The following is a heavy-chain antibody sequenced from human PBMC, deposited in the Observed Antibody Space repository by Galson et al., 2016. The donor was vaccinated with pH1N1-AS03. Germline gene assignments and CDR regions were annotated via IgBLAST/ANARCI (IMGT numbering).Heavy chain of an antibody. CDR2: IYPGDSDT. V-gene: IGHV5-51*01. CDR3: ARQVRDGYNDYFDY. Sequence: QSGAEVTKPGESLKISCKTSGYIFTSYWVAWVRHMPGKGLEWKGIIYPGDSDTRYSPSFQGQVTISADRSINTAYLQWSSLMASDTAIYYCARQVRDGYNDYFDYWGQGILVTVSS. CDR1: GYIFTSYW. J-gene: IGHJ4*02. D-gene: IGHD5-24*01.